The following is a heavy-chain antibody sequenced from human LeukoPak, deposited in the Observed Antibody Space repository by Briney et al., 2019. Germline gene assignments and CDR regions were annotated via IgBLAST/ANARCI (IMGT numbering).Heavy chain of an antibody. V-gene: IGHV4-59*01. D-gene: IGHD2-21*02. CDR2: RYYSGST. CDR1: GGSISSYY. Sequence: SETLSPTCTVSGGSISSYYWSWIRQPPGKGLEWIGYRYYSGSTNYNPTLISRVTISVDTSRNQFSLKLTSMTAADTAVYFCAGGGDWKYFHYWGQGALVTVSS. J-gene: IGHJ4*02. CDR3: AGGGDWKYFHY.